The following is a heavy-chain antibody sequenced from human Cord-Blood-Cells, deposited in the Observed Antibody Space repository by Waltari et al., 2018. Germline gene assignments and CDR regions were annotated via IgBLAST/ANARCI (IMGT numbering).Heavy chain of an antibody. V-gene: IGHV1-2*04. CDR3: ARARTYDFWSGYYFDY. Sequence: QVQLVQSGAEVKKPGASVKVSCKASGYTFTGYYMHWVRQAPRQGLEWMGWINPNSGGTNYAQKFQGWVTMTRDTSISTAYMELSRLRSDDTAVYYCARARTYDFWSGYYFDYWGQGTLVTVSS. CDR2: INPNSGGT. D-gene: IGHD3-3*01. J-gene: IGHJ4*02. CDR1: GYTFTGYY.